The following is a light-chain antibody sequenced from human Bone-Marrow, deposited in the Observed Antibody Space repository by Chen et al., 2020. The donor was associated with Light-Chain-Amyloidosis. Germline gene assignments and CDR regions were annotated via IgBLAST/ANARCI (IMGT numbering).Light chain of an antibody. V-gene: IGLV3-25*03. CDR3: QSADSSGTYEVI. CDR2: RDT. CDR1: DLPTKY. Sequence: SYELTQPPSVSVSPGQTARITCSGDDLPTKYAYWYQQKTGQAPVLVIHRDTARPSGSSERFSGSTSGTTATLTIMGVQAEDEADYHCQSADSSGTYEVIFGGGTKLTVL. J-gene: IGLJ2*01.